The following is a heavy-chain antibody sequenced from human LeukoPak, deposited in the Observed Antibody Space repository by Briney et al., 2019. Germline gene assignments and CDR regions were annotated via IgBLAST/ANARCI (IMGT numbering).Heavy chain of an antibody. V-gene: IGHV3-23*01. CDR1: GYTFSSYA. D-gene: IGHD3-3*01. J-gene: IGHJ4*02. CDR2: IGGSGGST. Sequence: PGGSLRLSCAASGYTFSSYAMSWVRQAPGKGLEWVSAIGGSGGSTYYADSVKGRLTISRDNSKNTLYLQMNSLRAEDTAVYYCAKLKTIFGVVIDYWGQGTLVTVSS. CDR3: AKLKTIFGVVIDY.